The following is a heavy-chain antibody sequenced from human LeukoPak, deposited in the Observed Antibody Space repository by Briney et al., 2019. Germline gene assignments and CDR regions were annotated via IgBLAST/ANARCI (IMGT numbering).Heavy chain of an antibody. V-gene: IGHV1-18*01. Sequence: ASVKVSCKASGYTFTSYGISWVRQAPGQGLEWMGWISAYNGNTNYAQKLQGRVTMTTDTSTSTAYMELRSLRSDDTAVYYRARDERATAMVNYFDYWGQGTLVTVSS. CDR1: GYTFTSYG. CDR3: ARDERATAMVNYFDY. D-gene: IGHD5-18*01. CDR2: ISAYNGNT. J-gene: IGHJ4*02.